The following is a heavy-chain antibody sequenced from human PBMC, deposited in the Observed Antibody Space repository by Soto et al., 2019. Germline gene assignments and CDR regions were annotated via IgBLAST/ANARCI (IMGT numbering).Heavy chain of an antibody. CDR3: AKFTEPGYSSIWYYFEY. V-gene: IGHV3-21*06. D-gene: IGHD6-19*01. CDR2: ISSRSTNI. Sequence: GGSLRLSCVGSGFTFSGYSMAWVRQAPGRGLEWVASISSRSTNIDYADSVKGRFTISRDNAKNLVSLQMSSPRGEDTALYYCAKFTEPGYSSIWYYFEYWGQGTPVTVSS. J-gene: IGHJ4*02. CDR1: GFTFSGYS.